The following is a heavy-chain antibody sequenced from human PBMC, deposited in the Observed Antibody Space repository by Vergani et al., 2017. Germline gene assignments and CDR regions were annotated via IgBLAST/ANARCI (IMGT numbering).Heavy chain of an antibody. CDR2: VFYVGRT. V-gene: IGHV4-39*01. CDR3: ARHISVVRPSSMTAFDY. CDR1: GDSISTSSYA. J-gene: IGHJ4*02. D-gene: IGHD2-21*01. Sequence: QMQLQESGPGLVKPSETLSLSCTVSGDSISTSSYACGWIRQPPGKTLEWIGTVFYVGRTSYNPSLKSRVTLSLDTSKKQISLHLTSVTAADTAVYYCARHISVVRPSSMTAFDYWGQGTLVTVSS.